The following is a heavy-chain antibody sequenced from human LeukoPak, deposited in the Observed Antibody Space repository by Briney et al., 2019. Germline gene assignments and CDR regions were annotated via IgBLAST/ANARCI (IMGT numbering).Heavy chain of an antibody. J-gene: IGHJ4*02. CDR1: GGTFSSYA. Sequence: SVKVSCKASGGTFSSYAISWVRQAPGQGLEWMGGIIPTFGTANYAQKFQGRVTITADESTSTAYMELSSLRSEDTAVYYCARDRWGGVTPPGYFDYWGQGTLVTVSS. D-gene: IGHD4-23*01. CDR2: IIPTFGTA. V-gene: IGHV1-69*13. CDR3: ARDRWGGVTPPGYFDY.